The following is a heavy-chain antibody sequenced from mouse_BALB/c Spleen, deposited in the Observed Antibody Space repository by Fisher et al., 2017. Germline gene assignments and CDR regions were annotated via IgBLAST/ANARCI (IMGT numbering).Heavy chain of an antibody. V-gene: IGHV1-43*01. CDR3: ARNYRYGMDY. Sequence: KFKGKATLTVDKSSSTAYMQLKSLTSEDSAVYYCARNYRYGMDYWGQGTSVTVSS. D-gene: IGHD2-14*01. J-gene: IGHJ4*01.